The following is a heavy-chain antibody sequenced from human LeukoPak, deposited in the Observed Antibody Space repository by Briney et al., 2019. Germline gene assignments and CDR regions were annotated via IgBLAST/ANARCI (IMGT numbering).Heavy chain of an antibody. Sequence: PAGSLRLSCAASGFTFSSYWMHWVRQAPGKRLVWVSRINSDGSSTNYADSVKGRFTISRDNAKNTLYLQMNSLRAEDTAVYYCALIPMLLCWGQGTLVTVSS. CDR2: INSDGSST. J-gene: IGHJ4*02. CDR3: ALIPMLLC. V-gene: IGHV3-74*01. CDR1: GFTFSSYW. D-gene: IGHD2-21*01.